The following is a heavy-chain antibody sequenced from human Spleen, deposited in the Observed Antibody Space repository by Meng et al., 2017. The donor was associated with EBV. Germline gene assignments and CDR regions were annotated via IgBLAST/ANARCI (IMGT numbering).Heavy chain of an antibody. J-gene: IGHJ4*02. V-gene: IGHV4-4*02. Sequence: QVPLRGSGPGLLKPSGTVSFTCAVSGGSISSSHWWSWVRQSPGKGLEWIGEIYHSGNTNYKPSLKSRVTISVDKSKNQFSLNLSSVTAADTAVYFCARGSGGYYLYWGQGTLVTVSS. CDR2: IYHSGNT. CDR1: GGSISSSHW. CDR3: ARGSGGYYLY. D-gene: IGHD3-22*01.